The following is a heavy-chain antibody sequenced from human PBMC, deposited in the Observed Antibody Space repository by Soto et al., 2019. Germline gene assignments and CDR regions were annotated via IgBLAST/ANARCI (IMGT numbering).Heavy chain of an antibody. Sequence: ASVKVSCKASGYTFLSYGISWVRQAPGQGLEWMGWISAYSGNTDYAQRLQDRVTLTTDTSTSTAYMELRSLRSDDTAAYYCARNPSGSSFDYWGQGTLVTVSS. CDR2: ISAYSGNT. D-gene: IGHD1-26*01. CDR3: ARNPSGSSFDY. J-gene: IGHJ4*02. CDR1: GYTFLSYG. V-gene: IGHV1-18*01.